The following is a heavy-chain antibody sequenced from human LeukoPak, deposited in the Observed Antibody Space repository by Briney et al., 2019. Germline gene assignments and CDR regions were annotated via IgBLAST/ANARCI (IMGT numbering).Heavy chain of an antibody. CDR1: GFTFSNYA. V-gene: IGHV3-23*01. CDR2: ISDTGGST. J-gene: IGHJ3*02. Sequence: GGSLTLSCAASGFTFSNYAMSWLRQAPGKGLEWVSAISDTGGSTYYVDSVKGRFTISRDNSKNTLYLQMNSLRAEDTAVYYCAKGPRTAPDDAFDIWGEGTMVTVSS. CDR3: AKGPRTAPDDAFDI. D-gene: IGHD2-21*02.